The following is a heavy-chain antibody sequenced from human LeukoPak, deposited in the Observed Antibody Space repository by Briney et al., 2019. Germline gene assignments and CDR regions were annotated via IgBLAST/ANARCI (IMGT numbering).Heavy chain of an antibody. CDR2: IRNDGSNK. CDR1: GFTFSGYG. CDR3: ASHYKTTGSNPQPDY. J-gene: IGHJ4*02. Sequence: QPGGSLRLSCEASGFTFSGYGMHWVRQAPGKGLEWVTFIRNDGSNKYYADSVKGRFTISRDNSKNTLYLQMNSLRPEDTAMYYCASHYKTTGSNPQPDYWGQGTLVTVSS. D-gene: IGHD4-11*01. V-gene: IGHV3-30*02.